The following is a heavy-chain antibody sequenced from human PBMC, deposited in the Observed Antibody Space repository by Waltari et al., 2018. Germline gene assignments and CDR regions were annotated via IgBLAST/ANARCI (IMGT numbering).Heavy chain of an antibody. CDR1: GFTFSSYG. CDR2: ISYDGSNK. V-gene: IGHV3-30*18. J-gene: IGHJ6*02. D-gene: IGHD2-2*01. CDR3: AKDTRSTSSDYYYYGMDV. Sequence: QVQLVESGGGVVQPGRSLRLSCAASGFTFSSYGMHWVRQAPGTGLEWVAVISYDGSNKYYADSVKGRFTISRDNSKNTLYLQMNSLRAEDTAVYYCAKDTRSTSSDYYYYGMDVWGQGTTVTVSS.